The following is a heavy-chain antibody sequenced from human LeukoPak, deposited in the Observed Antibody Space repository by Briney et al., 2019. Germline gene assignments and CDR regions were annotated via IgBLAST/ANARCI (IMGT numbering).Heavy chain of an antibody. CDR1: GGSISSYY. V-gene: IGHV4-59*01. CDR3: AGGSYDYYYMDV. Sequence: PSETLSLTCTVSGGSISSYYWSWIRQPPGKGLEWIGYIYYSGSTNYNPSLKRRVTISVDTSKNQFSLKLTSVTAADTAVYYCAGGSYDYYYMDVWGKGTTVTVSS. J-gene: IGHJ6*03. D-gene: IGHD5-18*01. CDR2: IYYSGST.